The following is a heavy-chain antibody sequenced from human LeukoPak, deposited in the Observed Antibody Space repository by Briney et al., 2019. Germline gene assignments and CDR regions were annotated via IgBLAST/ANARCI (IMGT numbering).Heavy chain of an antibody. D-gene: IGHD2-2*01. V-gene: IGHV1-2*02. CDR2: INPNSGGT. J-gene: IGHJ4*02. CDR3: AKVPVYCSSTSCYGDRED. Sequence: ASVKVSCKASGYTFTSYYMHWVRQAPGQGLEWMGWINPNSGGTNYAQKFQGRVTMTRDTSISTAYMELSRLRSDDTAVYYCAKVPVYCSSTSCYGDREDWGQGTLVTVSS. CDR1: GYTFTSYY.